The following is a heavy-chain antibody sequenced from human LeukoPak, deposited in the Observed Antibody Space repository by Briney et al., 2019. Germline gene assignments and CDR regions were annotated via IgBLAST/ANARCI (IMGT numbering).Heavy chain of an antibody. Sequence: ASVNVSCKASGYTFTSYGISWVRQAPGQGLEWMGWINPNSGGTNYAQKFQGRVTMTRDTSISTAYMELSRLRSDDTAVYYCARSWYYYDSSGPMDVWGKGTTVTISS. CDR2: INPNSGGT. D-gene: IGHD3-22*01. V-gene: IGHV1-2*02. CDR1: GYTFTSYG. J-gene: IGHJ6*04. CDR3: ARSWYYYDSSGPMDV.